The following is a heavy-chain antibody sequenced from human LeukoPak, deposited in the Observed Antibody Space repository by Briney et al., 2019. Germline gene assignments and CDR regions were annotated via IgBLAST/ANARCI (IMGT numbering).Heavy chain of an antibody. CDR1: GYTFTGYY. CDR2: INPDSGGT. Sequence: GASVKVSCKASGYTFTGYYMHWVRQAPGQGLEGMGWINPDSGGTNYAQKFQGRVTMTRDTSISTAYMELSRLRSDDTAVYYCARAGTMVRGVYFDYWGQGTLITVSS. D-gene: IGHD3-10*01. J-gene: IGHJ4*02. CDR3: ARAGTMVRGVYFDY. V-gene: IGHV1-2*02.